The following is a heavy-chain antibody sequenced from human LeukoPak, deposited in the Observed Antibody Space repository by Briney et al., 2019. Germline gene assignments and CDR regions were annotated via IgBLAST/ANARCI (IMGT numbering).Heavy chain of an antibody. J-gene: IGHJ6*02. CDR3: ARYPSWGSGSPPYYYYGMGV. D-gene: IGHD3-10*01. CDR1: GYTFRSYA. Sequence: PGESLRLSCAAPGYTFRSYAMSWVRQTPGKGLEWVSTISGSGGATYYAASAKGRFTISRDNSKNTLYLQMNSLRAEDTAVYYCARYPSWGSGSPPYYYYGMGVWGQGTTVTASS. V-gene: IGHV3-23*01. CDR2: ISGSGGAT.